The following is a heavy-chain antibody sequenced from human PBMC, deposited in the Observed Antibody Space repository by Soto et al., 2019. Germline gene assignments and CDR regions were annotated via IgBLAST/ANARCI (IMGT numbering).Heavy chain of an antibody. CDR2: ISYDGSNK. V-gene: IGHV3-30*18. CDR1: GFTFSSYG. J-gene: IGHJ4*02. CDR3: AKDAYSE. Sequence: GGSLRLSCAASGFTFSSYGMHWVRQAPGKGLEWVAVISYDGSNKYYADSVKGRFTISRDNSKNTLYLQMNSLRAEDTAVYYCAKDAYSEWGQGTLVTVSS. D-gene: IGHD4-4*01.